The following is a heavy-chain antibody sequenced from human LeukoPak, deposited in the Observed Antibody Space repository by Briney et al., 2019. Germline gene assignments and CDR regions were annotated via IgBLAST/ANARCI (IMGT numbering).Heavy chain of an antibody. Sequence: SLKVSCKASGGTFSSYAISWVRQAPGQGLEWMGRIIPIFGTPTYAQKFQSRVTITKDESTSTAYLKLSSLGPEDTAVYYCARGSVSGGWYPFWGQGTLVTVTS. CDR3: ARGSVSGGWYPF. CDR2: IIPIFGTP. V-gene: IGHV1-69*05. J-gene: IGHJ4*02. CDR1: GGTFSSYA. D-gene: IGHD6-19*01.